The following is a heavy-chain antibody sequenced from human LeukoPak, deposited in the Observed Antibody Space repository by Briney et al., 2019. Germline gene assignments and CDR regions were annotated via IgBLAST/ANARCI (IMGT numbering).Heavy chain of an antibody. CDR2: IIPIFGTA. D-gene: IGHD3-10*01. CDR3: AVLWFGEHTGGYYFDY. J-gene: IGHJ4*02. V-gene: IGHV1-69*13. Sequence: ASVKVSCKASGGTFSSYAISWVRQAPGQGLEWMGGIIPIFGTANYAQKFQGRVTITADESTSTAYMELSSLRSEDTAVYYCAVLWFGEHTGGYYFDYWGQGTLVTVSS. CDR1: GGTFSSYA.